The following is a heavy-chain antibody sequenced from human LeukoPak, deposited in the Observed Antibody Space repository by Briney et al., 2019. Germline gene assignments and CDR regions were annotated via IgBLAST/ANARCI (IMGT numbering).Heavy chain of an antibody. Sequence: GGSLRLSCAASGFTVSSDYMAWVRQAPGKGLDWASIIYSGGNTYYADSVKDRFTISRDNSKNILYLQMNNLRAEDTAVYYCARDAYRYENDGFFDNWGQGTLVTVSS. CDR1: GFTVSSDY. CDR3: ARDAYRYENDGFFDN. J-gene: IGHJ4*02. V-gene: IGHV3-53*01. CDR2: IYSGGNT. D-gene: IGHD3-10*01.